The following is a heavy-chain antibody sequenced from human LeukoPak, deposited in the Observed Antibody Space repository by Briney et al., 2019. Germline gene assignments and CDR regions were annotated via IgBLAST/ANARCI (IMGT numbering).Heavy chain of an antibody. CDR2: IIPIFGTT. Sequence: SVKVSCKASGGTFSSYTISWVRQAPGQGLEWMGGIIPIFGTTNYAQKFQDRVTITADKSTSTAYMELSSLRSEDTAVYYCARVFAQTNIVGATDYWGQGTLVTVSS. J-gene: IGHJ4*02. CDR1: GGTFSSYT. V-gene: IGHV1-69*06. CDR3: ARVFAQTNIVGATDY. D-gene: IGHD1-26*01.